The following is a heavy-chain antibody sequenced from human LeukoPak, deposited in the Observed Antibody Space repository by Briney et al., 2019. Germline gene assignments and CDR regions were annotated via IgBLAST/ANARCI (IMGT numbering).Heavy chain of an antibody. D-gene: IGHD3-10*01. CDR3: AKGTNYGSGSYDWFDP. Sequence: GGSLRLSCAASGFTFDDYAMHWVRQAPGKGLEWVSGISWNSGSIGYADSVKGRFTISRDNAKNSLYLQMNSLRAEDTALYYCAKGTNYGSGSYDWFDPWGQGTLVTVSS. CDR1: GFTFDDYA. V-gene: IGHV3-9*01. J-gene: IGHJ5*02. CDR2: ISWNSGSI.